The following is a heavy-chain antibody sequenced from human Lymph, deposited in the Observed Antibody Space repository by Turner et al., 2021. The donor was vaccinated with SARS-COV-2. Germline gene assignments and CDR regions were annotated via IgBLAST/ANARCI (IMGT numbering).Heavy chain of an antibody. CDR3: ARDVERYNDFWSGYSGGYGLDV. CDR1: GYTFTGYY. CDR2: INPNSGGT. D-gene: IGHD3-3*01. Sequence: QVQLVQSGAEVKKPGASVKVSCKASGYTFTGYYMHWVRQAPGQGLEWMGWINPNSGGTNYAKKFQGRVTMTRDTSISTAYMELSRLRSDDTAVYYCARDVERYNDFWSGYSGGYGLDVWGQGTTVTVSS. J-gene: IGHJ6*02. V-gene: IGHV1-2*02.